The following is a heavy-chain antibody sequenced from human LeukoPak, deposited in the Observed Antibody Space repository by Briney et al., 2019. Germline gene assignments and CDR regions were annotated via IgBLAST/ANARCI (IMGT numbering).Heavy chain of an antibody. D-gene: IGHD3-9*01. CDR1: GFTFSSYG. CDR2: ISGSGGST. Sequence: GGSLRLSCAASGFTFSSYGMSWVRQAPGKGLEWVSAISGSGGSTYYADSVKGRFTISRDNFKNTLYLQMNSLKAEDTAVYYCAKVMLRYFDWLPGGFDYWGQGTLVTVSS. CDR3: AKVMLRYFDWLPGGFDY. J-gene: IGHJ4*02. V-gene: IGHV3-23*01.